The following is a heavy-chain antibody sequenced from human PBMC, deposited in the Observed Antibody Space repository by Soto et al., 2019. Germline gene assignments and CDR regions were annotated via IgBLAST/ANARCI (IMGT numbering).Heavy chain of an antibody. D-gene: IGHD5-18*01. Sequence: ETLSLTCAVYGGSFSGYYWSWIRQPPGKGLEWIGEINHSGSTNYNPSLKSRVTISVDTSKNQFSLKLSSVTAADTAVYYCARRAPSKYSYGSYYYYYYYMDVWGKGTTVTVSS. V-gene: IGHV4-34*01. J-gene: IGHJ6*03. CDR1: GGSFSGYY. CDR3: ARRAPSKYSYGSYYYYYYYMDV. CDR2: INHSGST.